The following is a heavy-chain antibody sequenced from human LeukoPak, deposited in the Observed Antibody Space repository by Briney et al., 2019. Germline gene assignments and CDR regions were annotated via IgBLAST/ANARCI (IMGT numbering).Heavy chain of an antibody. V-gene: IGHV3-23*01. J-gene: IGHJ4*02. CDR3: AKEGFDY. CDR2: FTGGDGSA. Sequence: GGSLRLSCAASGFTFRNSAMSWVRQAPGKGLEWVSTFTGGDGSAYYADSVKGRFTISRDNSKDTLYLQMNSLRAENTALYYCAKEGFDYWGQGTLVTVSS. CDR1: GFTFRNSA.